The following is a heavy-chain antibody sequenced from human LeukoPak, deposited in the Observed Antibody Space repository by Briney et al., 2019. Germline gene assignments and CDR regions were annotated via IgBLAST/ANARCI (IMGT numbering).Heavy chain of an antibody. CDR2: VFHSGST. CDR1: GYSISSGYY. Sequence: SETLSLTCTVSGYSISSGYYWGWIRQSPGKGLEWIGYVFHSGSTNYNPSLKNRVTITIDTSKNQFSLELTSMTAADTAIYYCARDGGTGSYYVYFDSWGQGTPVTVSS. V-gene: IGHV4-38-2*02. D-gene: IGHD3-10*01. CDR3: ARDGGTGSYYVYFDS. J-gene: IGHJ4*02.